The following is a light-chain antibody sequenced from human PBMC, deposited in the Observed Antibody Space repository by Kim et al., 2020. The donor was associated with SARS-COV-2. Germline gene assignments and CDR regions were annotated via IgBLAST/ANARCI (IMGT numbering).Light chain of an antibody. V-gene: IGLV1-44*01. CDR3: ATWDDRLDVWM. CDR1: SSNIGRNT. CDR2: TDD. Sequence: ELTQPPSASGTPGQRVTISCSGSSSNIGRNTVNWYQQFPGTAPQLLIDTDDRRPSGVSDRVSCSKSGTSASLAISALRSEDEADYYCATWDDRLDVWMFGRGTQLTVL. J-gene: IGLJ3*02.